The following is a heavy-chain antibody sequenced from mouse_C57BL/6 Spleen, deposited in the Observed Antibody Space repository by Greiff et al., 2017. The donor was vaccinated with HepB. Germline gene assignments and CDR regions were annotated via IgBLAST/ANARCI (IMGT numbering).Heavy chain of an antibody. CDR2: IYPGDGDT. Sequence: VQLQQSGAELVKPGASVKISCKASGYAFSSYWMNWVKQRPGKGLEWIGQIYPGDGDTNYNGKFKGKATLTADKSSSTAYMQLSSRTSEDSAVYFCARSRYYGSSWYYYAMDYWGQGTSVTVSS. J-gene: IGHJ4*01. CDR1: GYAFSSYW. V-gene: IGHV1-80*01. CDR3: ARSRYYGSSWYYYAMDY. D-gene: IGHD1-1*01.